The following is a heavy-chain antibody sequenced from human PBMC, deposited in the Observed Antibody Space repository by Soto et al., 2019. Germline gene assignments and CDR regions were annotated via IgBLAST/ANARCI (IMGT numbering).Heavy chain of an antibody. D-gene: IGHD2-2*01. Sequence: GGSLRLSCAASGFTFRNYAMSWARQAPGKGQKWVSAISGSGGTTHYADSVKCRFTFSRDNFKNTLYLQLNSLRVVDTAVYYCAKDRSSTSCYAFDYWGQGSLGTVSS. CDR2: ISGSGGTT. CDR1: GFTFRNYA. V-gene: IGHV3-23*01. CDR3: AKDRSSTSCYAFDY. J-gene: IGHJ4*02.